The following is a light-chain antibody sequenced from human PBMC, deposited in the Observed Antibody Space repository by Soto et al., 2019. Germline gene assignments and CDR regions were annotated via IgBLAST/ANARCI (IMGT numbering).Light chain of an antibody. Sequence: EIVMTQSPATLSVSPGERATLSCRASQSVSSNLAWYQQKPGQAPRLLIYGASTRATGIPARFSGSRSGTEFTLTIRSLQTEDFAVYYCQQYHNWPYTFGQGTKLEIK. J-gene: IGKJ2*01. CDR2: GAS. CDR1: QSVSSN. V-gene: IGKV3-15*01. CDR3: QQYHNWPYT.